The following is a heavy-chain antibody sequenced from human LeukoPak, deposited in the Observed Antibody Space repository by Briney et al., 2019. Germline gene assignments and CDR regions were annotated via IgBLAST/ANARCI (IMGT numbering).Heavy chain of an antibody. CDR1: GFTVSSNY. CDR3: ARGVHYYDSSGYYYIGTLDY. D-gene: IGHD3-22*01. J-gene: IGHJ4*02. Sequence: GGSLRLSCAASGFTVSSNYMSWVRQAPGKGLEWVSVIYSGGSTYYADSVKGRFTISRDNSKNTLYLQMNSLRAEDTAVYYCARGVHYYDSSGYYYIGTLDYWGQGSLVTVSS. V-gene: IGHV3-66*01. CDR2: IYSGGST.